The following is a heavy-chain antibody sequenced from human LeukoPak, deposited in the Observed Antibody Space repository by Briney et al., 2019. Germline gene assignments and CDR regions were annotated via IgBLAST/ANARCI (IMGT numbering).Heavy chain of an antibody. J-gene: IGHJ4*02. CDR3: ARVEIGYSSGWYGNWEFGQFDY. CDR2: ISYDGSNK. V-gene: IGHV3-30*04. D-gene: IGHD6-13*01. CDR1: GFTFSSYA. Sequence: GGSLRLSCAASGFTFSSYAMHWVRQAPGKGLEWVAVISYDGSNKYYADSVKGRFTISRDNSKNTLYLQMNSLRAEDTAVYYCARVEIGYSSGWYGNWEFGQFDYWGQGTLVTVSS.